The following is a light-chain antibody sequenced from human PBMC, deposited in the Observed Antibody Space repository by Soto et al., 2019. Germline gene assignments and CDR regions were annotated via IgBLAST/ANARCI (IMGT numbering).Light chain of an antibody. J-gene: IGKJ4*01. CDR2: DAS. Sequence: VLTHSPGTLSLSPGERATLSCRASQTVRNNYLAWYQQKPGQAPRLLIYDASSRATGIPDRFSGGGSGTDFTLTISRLEAEDVAVYYCQQFSCYPLTFGGGTKVDI. CDR1: QTVRNNY. V-gene: IGKV3-20*01. CDR3: QQFSCYPLT.